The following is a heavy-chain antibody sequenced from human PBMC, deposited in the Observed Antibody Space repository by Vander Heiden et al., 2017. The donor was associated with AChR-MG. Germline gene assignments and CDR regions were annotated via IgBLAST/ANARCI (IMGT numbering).Heavy chain of an antibody. D-gene: IGHD3-10*01. CDR3: AKDYYGSGSFPRDAFDI. V-gene: IGHV3-23*01. Sequence: EVQLLESGGGLVQPGGSLRLSCAASGFTFSSYAMGWVRQAPGKGLEWVSAISGSGGSTYYADSVKGRFTISRDNSKNTLYLQMNSLRAEDTAVYYCAKDYYGSGSFPRDAFDIWGQGTMVTVSS. J-gene: IGHJ3*02. CDR2: ISGSGGST. CDR1: GFTFSSYA.